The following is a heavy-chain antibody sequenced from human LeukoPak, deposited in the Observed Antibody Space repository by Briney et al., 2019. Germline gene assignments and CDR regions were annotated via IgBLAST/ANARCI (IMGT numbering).Heavy chain of an antibody. V-gene: IGHV3-23*01. Sequence: PGGSLRLSCAASGFNFNSYTMSWVRQAPGKGLGWVSVISRSGDNTYYADSVKGRFTISRDNSKNTLYLQMNSLRAEDTAVYYCAKGNTMYTAYYFDYWGQGTLVTVSS. CDR2: ISRSGDNT. CDR1: GFNFNSYT. D-gene: IGHD3-10*02. CDR3: AKGNTMYTAYYFDY. J-gene: IGHJ4*02.